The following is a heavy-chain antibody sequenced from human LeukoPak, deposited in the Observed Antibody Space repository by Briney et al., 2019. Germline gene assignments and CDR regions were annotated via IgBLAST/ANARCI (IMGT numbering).Heavy chain of an antibody. Sequence: SETLSLTRTVSGGSISSYYWSWIRQPPGKGLEWIGYIYYSGSTNYNPSLKSRVTISVDTSKNQFSLKLSSVTAADTAVYYCARNYGSGSLGFDYWGQGTLVTVSS. D-gene: IGHD3-10*01. CDR1: GGSISSYY. CDR3: ARNYGSGSLGFDY. CDR2: IYYSGST. V-gene: IGHV4-59*01. J-gene: IGHJ4*02.